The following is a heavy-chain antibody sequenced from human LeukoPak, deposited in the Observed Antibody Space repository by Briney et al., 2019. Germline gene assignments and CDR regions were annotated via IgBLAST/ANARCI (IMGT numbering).Heavy chain of an antibody. Sequence: SETLSLTCTVSGGSISGYYWSWIRQPPGKGLEWIGEINHSGSTNYNQSLKSRVTISVDTSKNQFSLKLSSVTAADTAVYYCARRGLAAAGTPDYWGQGTLVTVSS. CDR1: GGSISGYY. CDR2: INHSGST. J-gene: IGHJ4*02. CDR3: ARRGLAAAGTPDY. V-gene: IGHV4-34*01. D-gene: IGHD6-13*01.